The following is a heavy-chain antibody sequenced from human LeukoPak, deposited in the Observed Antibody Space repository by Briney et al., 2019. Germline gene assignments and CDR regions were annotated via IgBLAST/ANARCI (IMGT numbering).Heavy chain of an antibody. D-gene: IGHD3-22*01. CDR2: FNPEDGET. CDR3: ATLYDSSGYYYVAFDY. CDR1: GYTVTELS. V-gene: IGHV1-24*01. Sequence: ASVKVSCKVSGYTVTELSMHWVRQAPGKGLEWMGGFNPEDGETIYAQKFQGRVTMTEDTSTDTAYMELSSLRSEDAAVYYCATLYDSSGYYYVAFDYWGQGTLVTVSS. J-gene: IGHJ4*02.